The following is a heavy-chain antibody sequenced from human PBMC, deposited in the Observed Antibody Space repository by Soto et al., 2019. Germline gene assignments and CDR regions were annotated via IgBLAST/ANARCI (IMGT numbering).Heavy chain of an antibody. CDR3: ARGGQDFWSGPFDY. CDR1: GGSISDYY. Sequence: SETLSLTCTVSGGSISDYYCNWIRQPAGKGLEWIGRIDTSGSTNYNPSLKSRVTMSVDTSKQEFSLKLSSVTAADTALYYCARGGQDFWSGPFDYWGRGALVTVSS. V-gene: IGHV4-4*07. D-gene: IGHD3-3*01. CDR2: IDTSGST. J-gene: IGHJ4*02.